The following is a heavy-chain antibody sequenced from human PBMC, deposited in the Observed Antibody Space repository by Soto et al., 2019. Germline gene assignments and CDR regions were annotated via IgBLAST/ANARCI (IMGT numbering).Heavy chain of an antibody. J-gene: IGHJ6*03. CDR3: ARARRAWGDIAAVHPVMDV. V-gene: IGHV4-59*01. Sequence: PSETLSLTCTVSGGSISSYYWSWIRQPPGKGLEWIGYIYYSGSTNYNPSLKSRVTISVDTSKNQFSLKLSSVTAADTAVYYCARARRAWGDIAAVHPVMDVWGKGTTVTVSS. CDR2: IYYSGST. CDR1: GGSISSYY. D-gene: IGHD6-13*01.